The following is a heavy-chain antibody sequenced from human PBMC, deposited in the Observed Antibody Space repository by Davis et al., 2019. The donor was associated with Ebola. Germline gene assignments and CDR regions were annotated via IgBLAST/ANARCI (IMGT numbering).Heavy chain of an antibody. CDR3: ARVGDPRFHAMDV. Sequence: ASVKVSCKASGYTFTSHDINWVRQATGQGLEWVGWMNPNSGNTGYAQKFQGRVTMTRNTSINTAYMELSSLRSEDTAVYFCARVGDPRFHAMDVWGKETTVTVS. CDR1: GYTFTSHD. V-gene: IGHV1-8*01. J-gene: IGHJ6*04. CDR2: MNPNSGNT. D-gene: IGHD2-21*01.